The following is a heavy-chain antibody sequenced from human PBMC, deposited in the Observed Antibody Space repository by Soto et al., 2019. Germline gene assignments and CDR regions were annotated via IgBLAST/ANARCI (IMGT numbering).Heavy chain of an antibody. CDR3: ARSGRPGYYYYIMDV. J-gene: IGHJ6*02. CDR2: INAGNGNT. D-gene: IGHD3-10*01. CDR1: GYTFTSYA. Sequence: WASVKVSCKASGYTFTSYAMHWVRQAPGQRLEWMGWINAGNGNTKYAQKLQGRVTMTTDTSTSTAYMELRGLRSDDTAVYYCARSGRPGYYYYIMDVWGQGTTVTVSS. V-gene: IGHV1-3*01.